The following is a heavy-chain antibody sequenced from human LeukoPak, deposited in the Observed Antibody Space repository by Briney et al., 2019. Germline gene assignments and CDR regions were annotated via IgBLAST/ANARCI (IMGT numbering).Heavy chain of an antibody. V-gene: IGHV1-46*01. J-gene: IGHJ1*01. CDR2: IKPSSGST. Sequence: GAPVKISCTASGYTFTYYSMHWVRLAPGQGLEWMGIIKPSSGSTSYAQKFQGRVNMTRDTSTSTVYMDVSSLRSDDTAVYYCATIAASDAEYFQHWGQGNLVTVSS. CDR1: GYTFTYYS. D-gene: IGHD6-6*01. CDR3: ATIAASDAEYFQH.